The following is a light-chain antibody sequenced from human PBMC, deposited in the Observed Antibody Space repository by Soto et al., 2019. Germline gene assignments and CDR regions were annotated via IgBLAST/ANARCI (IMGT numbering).Light chain of an antibody. Sequence: EGVLTQSPATLSLSPGEGATLSSRASQSMTRNYLAWYQQKPGQAPRLLIYGASNRASGIPDRFSGSGSGTDFILTISRLEPEDFAVYYCQQYCNSGYTFGQGTEMEIK. CDR1: QSMTRNY. CDR3: QQYCNSGYT. V-gene: IGKV3-20*01. J-gene: IGKJ2*01. CDR2: GAS.